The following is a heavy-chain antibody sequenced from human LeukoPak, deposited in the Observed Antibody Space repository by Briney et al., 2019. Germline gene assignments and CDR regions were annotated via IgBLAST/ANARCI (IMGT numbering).Heavy chain of an antibody. CDR1: GFTFSDYY. CDR3: XXXDYTVTTFDP. Sequence: GGSLRLSCAASGFTFSDYYMSWIRQAPGKGLEWVSYISSSGSTIYYADSVKGRFTISRDNAKNSLYLQMNSLIAEDTAGYYXXXXDYTVTTFDPWGQGTLVTVSS. D-gene: IGHD4-17*01. J-gene: IGHJ5*02. CDR2: ISSSGSTI. V-gene: IGHV3-11*01.